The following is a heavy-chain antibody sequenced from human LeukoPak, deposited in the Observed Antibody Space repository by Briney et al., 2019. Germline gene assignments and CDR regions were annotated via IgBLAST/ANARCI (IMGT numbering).Heavy chain of an antibody. CDR3: ARVRRYYYDSSGPTGAFDI. D-gene: IGHD3-22*01. J-gene: IGHJ3*02. Sequence: GGSLRLSCAASGFTFSSYSMNWVRQAPGKGLEWVSSISSSSYIYYADSVKGRFTISRDNAKNSLYLQMNSLRAEDTAVYYCARVRRYYYDSSGPTGAFDIWGQGTMVTVSS. CDR2: ISSSSYI. V-gene: IGHV3-21*01. CDR1: GFTFSSYS.